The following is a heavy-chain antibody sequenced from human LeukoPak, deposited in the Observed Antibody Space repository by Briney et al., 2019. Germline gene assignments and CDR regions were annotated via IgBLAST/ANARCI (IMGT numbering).Heavy chain of an antibody. D-gene: IGHD1-26*01. Sequence: PGGSLRLSCLTSGFTLSTNATSWVRQAPGKGLEWISGISGSGASTYYADSVKGRFTISRDDSRNTLYLQINSLRGDDTAVYYCAKDVGKWESLHFFDYWGQGTLVTVSS. J-gene: IGHJ4*02. CDR1: GFTLSTNA. CDR3: AKDVGKWESLHFFDY. CDR2: ISGSGAST. V-gene: IGHV3-23*01.